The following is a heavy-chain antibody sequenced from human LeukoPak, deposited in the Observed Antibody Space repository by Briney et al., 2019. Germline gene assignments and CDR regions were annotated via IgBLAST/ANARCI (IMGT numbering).Heavy chain of an antibody. CDR2: ISGSSSYI. Sequence: GGSLRLSCAASGFTFTTYSMSWVRQAPGKGLEWVSSISGSSSYIYYADSVKGRFTISRDNAKNSLFLQMNSLRAEDTAVYYCARGTGTTAYFDYWGQGTLVTVSS. CDR1: GFTFTTYS. V-gene: IGHV3-21*01. J-gene: IGHJ4*02. CDR3: ARGTGTTAYFDY. D-gene: IGHD1-1*01.